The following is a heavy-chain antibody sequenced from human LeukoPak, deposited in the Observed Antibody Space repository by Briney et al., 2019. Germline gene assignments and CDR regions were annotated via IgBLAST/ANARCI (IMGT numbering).Heavy chain of an antibody. D-gene: IGHD3-10*02. J-gene: IGHJ4*02. CDR3: ARSLGSLVEYFGY. Sequence: SVKVSCKASGGTFSSYAISWVRQAPGQGLEWMGRIIPIFGTANYAQKFQGRVTITTDESTSTAYMELSSLRSEDTAVYYCARSLGSLVEYFGYWGQGTLVTVSS. CDR2: IIPIFGTA. CDR1: GGTFSSYA. V-gene: IGHV1-69*05.